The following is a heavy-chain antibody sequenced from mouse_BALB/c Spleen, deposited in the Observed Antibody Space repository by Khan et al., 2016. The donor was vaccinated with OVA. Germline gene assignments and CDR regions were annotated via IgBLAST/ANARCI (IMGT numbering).Heavy chain of an antibody. CDR3: AGQPCCHYNMMDY. J-gene: IGHJ4*01. V-gene: IGHV2-6-1*01. Sequence: QVQLKESGPGLVAPSQTLSISCTTSGFSLTNYGVHWVRQPPGKGLEWLVVIWSDGSTTYNSALKSRLTIITDNSKSQVFLKMNSLQTDDTAMYFCAGQPCCHYNMMDYWGQGTSVTVSS. D-gene: IGHD1-2*01. CDR1: GFSLTNYG. CDR2: IWSDGST.